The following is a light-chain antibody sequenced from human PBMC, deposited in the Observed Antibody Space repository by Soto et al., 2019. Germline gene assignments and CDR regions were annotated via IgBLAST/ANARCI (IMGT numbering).Light chain of an antibody. CDR3: SSYISSITSHV. J-gene: IGLJ1*01. V-gene: IGLV2-18*02. CDR1: ESDFASHNS. Sequence: QSALTQPPSVSGSPGQSVTISCTGSESDFASHNSVSWYQQAPVTAPKLIIFEVNNRPSGVPDRFSESKSGNTASLTISGLRPEDEADYYCSSYISSITSHVFGTGTKLTVL. CDR2: EVN.